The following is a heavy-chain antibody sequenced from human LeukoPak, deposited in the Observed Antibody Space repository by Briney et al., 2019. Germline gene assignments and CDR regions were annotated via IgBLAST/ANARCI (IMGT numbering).Heavy chain of an antibody. D-gene: IGHD7-27*01. J-gene: IGHJ4*02. Sequence: SETLSLTCTVSGGSISSGGYYWSWIRQPPGKGLEWIGYIYHSGSTYYNPSLKSRVTISVDRSKNQFSLKLSSVTAADTAVYYCARGRDWGYFDYWGQGTLVTVSS. CDR1: GGSISSGGYY. V-gene: IGHV4-30-2*01. CDR3: ARGRDWGYFDY. CDR2: IYHSGST.